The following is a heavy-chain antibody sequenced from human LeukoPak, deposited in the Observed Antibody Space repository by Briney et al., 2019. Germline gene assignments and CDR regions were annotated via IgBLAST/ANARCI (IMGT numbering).Heavy chain of an antibody. Sequence: SETLSLTCTVSGGSISSSSYYWGWTRQPPGNGLEWIGSIYYSGSTYYNPSLKSRVTISVDTSKNQFSLKLSSVTAADTAVYYCARDRVYKDGRVQWYFDLWGRGTLVTVSS. J-gene: IGHJ2*01. V-gene: IGHV4-39*02. CDR1: GGSISSSSYY. D-gene: IGHD5-24*01. CDR3: ARDRVYKDGRVQWYFDL. CDR2: IYYSGST.